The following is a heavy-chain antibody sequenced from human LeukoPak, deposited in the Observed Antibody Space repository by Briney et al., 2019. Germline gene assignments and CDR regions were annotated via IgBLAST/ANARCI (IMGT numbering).Heavy chain of an antibody. CDR2: IYYSGST. CDR1: GGSISSSSYY. V-gene: IGHV4-39*07. Sequence: KTSETLSLTCTVSGGSISSSSYYWGWIRQPPGKGLEWIGSIYYSGSTYYNPSLKSRVTISVDTSKNQFSLKLSSVTAADTAVYYCARVNDQLLLGGAFDIWGQGTMVTVSS. D-gene: IGHD2-15*01. CDR3: ARVNDQLLLGGAFDI. J-gene: IGHJ3*02.